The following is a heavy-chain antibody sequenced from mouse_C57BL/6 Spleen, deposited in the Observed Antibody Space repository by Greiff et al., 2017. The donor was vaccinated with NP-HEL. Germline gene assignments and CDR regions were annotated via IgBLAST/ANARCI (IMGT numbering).Heavy chain of an antibody. CDR3: ARDPSDSSGRYAMDY. D-gene: IGHD3-2*02. CDR1: GYTFTSYW. CDR2: IYPSDSET. V-gene: IGHV1-61*01. J-gene: IGHJ4*01. Sequence: VQLQQPGAELVRPGSSVKLSCKASGYTFTSYWMDWVKQRPGQGLEWIGNIYPSDSETHYNQKFKDKATLTVDKSSSTAYMQLSSLTSEDSAVYYCARDPSDSSGRYAMDYWGQGTSVTVSS.